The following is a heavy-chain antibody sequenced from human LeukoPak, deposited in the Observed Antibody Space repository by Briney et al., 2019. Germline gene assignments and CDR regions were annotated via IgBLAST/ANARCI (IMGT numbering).Heavy chain of an antibody. CDR2: ISSSGSTI. V-gene: IGHV3-48*03. J-gene: IGHJ5*02. Sequence: GGSLRISCAASGFTFSSYEMNWVRQAPGKGLEWVSYISSSGSTISYADSVKGRFTISRDNAKNSLYLQMNSLRAEDTAVYYCARDLGKIAEAGPNWFDPWGQGTLVTVSA. D-gene: IGHD6-19*01. CDR3: ARDLGKIAEAGPNWFDP. CDR1: GFTFSSYE.